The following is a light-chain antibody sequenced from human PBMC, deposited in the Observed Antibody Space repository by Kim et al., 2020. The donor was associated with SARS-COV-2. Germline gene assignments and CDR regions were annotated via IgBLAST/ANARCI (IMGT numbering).Light chain of an antibody. CDR3: QQSYNTPCT. CDR2: ATS. J-gene: IGKJ2*02. Sequence: DIQMTQSPSSLSTAIGDRVTITCRTSQSISTYLNWYQQKPGKAPNLLIYATSTLQSGVPSRFSGSGSGTDFTLSISSLQPEDFATYYCQQSYNTPCTFGQGTKLEI. V-gene: IGKV1-39*01. CDR1: QSISTY.